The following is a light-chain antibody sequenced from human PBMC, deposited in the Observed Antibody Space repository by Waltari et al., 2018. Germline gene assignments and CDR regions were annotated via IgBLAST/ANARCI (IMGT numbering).Light chain of an antibody. CDR1: QGISNY. J-gene: IGKJ2*01. CDR2: AAS. V-gene: IGKV1-16*02. Sequence: DIQMTQSPSSLSASVGDRVTLTCRASQGISNYLVWFQQKPGKAPKSLVYAASNLQSGVPSKFSGSGSGTDFTLTISSLQPEDFATYYCQQYNSYPYTFGQGTKLEIK. CDR3: QQYNSYPYT.